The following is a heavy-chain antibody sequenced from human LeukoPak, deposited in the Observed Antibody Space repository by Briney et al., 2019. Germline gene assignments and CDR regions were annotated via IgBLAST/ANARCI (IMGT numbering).Heavy chain of an antibody. Sequence: ASVKVSCKASGYTFTSYDINWVRQATGQGLEWMGWMNPNSGNTGYAQKFQGRVTMTRNTSISTAYMELSSLRSEDTAVYYCARGPLEQWLVRDAEFDSWGQGTLVTVSS. D-gene: IGHD6-19*01. J-gene: IGHJ4*02. CDR3: ARGPLEQWLVRDAEFDS. V-gene: IGHV1-8*01. CDR1: GYTFTSYD. CDR2: MNPNSGNT.